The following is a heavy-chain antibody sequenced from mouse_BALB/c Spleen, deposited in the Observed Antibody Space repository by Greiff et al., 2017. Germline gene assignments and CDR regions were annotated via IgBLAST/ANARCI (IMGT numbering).Heavy chain of an antibody. Sequence: EVQLQQSGAELVRSGASVKLSCTASGFNIKDYYMHWVKQRPEQGLEWIGWIDPENGDTEYAPKFQGKATMTADTSSNTAYLQLSSLTSEDTAVYYCEACDYDRFAYWGQERLVTVS. CDR2: IDPENGDT. CDR1: GFNIKDYY. D-gene: IGHD2-4*01. V-gene: IGHV14-4*02. CDR3: EACDYDRFAY. J-gene: IGHJ3*01.